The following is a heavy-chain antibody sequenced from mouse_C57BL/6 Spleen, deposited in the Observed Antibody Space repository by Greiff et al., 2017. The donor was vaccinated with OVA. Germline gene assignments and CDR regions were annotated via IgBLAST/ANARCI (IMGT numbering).Heavy chain of an antibody. CDR3: ARKDTSYYGNYGDAMDY. V-gene: IGHV1-55*01. D-gene: IGHD2-10*01. CDR2: IYPGSGST. CDR1: GYPFTSYW. J-gene: IGHJ4*01. Sequence: QVQLQQPGAELVKPGASVKMSCKASGYPFTSYWITWVKQRPGQGLEWIGDIYPGSGSTNYNEKFKSKATLTVDTSSSTAYMQLSSLTSEDSAVYYCARKDTSYYGNYGDAMDYWGQGTSVTVSS.